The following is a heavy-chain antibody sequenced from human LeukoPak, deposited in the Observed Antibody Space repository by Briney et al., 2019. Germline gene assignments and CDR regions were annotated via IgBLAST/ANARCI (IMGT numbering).Heavy chain of an antibody. D-gene: IGHD4-17*01. CDR2: ISYDESNT. CDR3: ARDGDGDYVFSYYFDY. V-gene: IGHV3-30*04. J-gene: IGHJ4*02. Sequence: GGSLRLSCTASGLSLNNYAMSWVRQAPGKGLEWVALISYDESNTFYADSVKGRFTISRDNSKNTLYLQMNSLRVEDTAVYYCARDGDGDYVFSYYFDYWGQGTLVTVSS. CDR1: GLSLNNYA.